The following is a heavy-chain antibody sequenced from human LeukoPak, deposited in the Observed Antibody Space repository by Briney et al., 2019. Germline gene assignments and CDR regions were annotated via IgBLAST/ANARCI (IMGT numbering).Heavy chain of an antibody. CDR2: IYSGGST. J-gene: IGHJ3*02. D-gene: IGHD5-18*01. V-gene: IGHV3-53*01. CDR1: GLTVSSNY. Sequence: HGGSLRLSCAASGLTVSSNYMSWARQAPGKGLEWVSLIYSGGSTYYADSVKVSATISRDNSKNTLYLQMNSLRAEDTAVYYCAGYTYGYLNAFDIWGQGTIVAATS. CDR3: AGYTYGYLNAFDI.